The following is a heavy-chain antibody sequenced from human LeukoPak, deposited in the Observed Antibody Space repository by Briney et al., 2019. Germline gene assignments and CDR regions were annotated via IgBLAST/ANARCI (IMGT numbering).Heavy chain of an antibody. CDR2: ISTSRSTT. CDR1: GFTFSDYE. J-gene: IGHJ4*02. CDR3: ARGALHVFDY. Sequence: PGGSLRLSCAASGFTFSDYEINWVRQSPGKGREWVSCISTSRSTTYYADSVKGRFTISRDNAKNSLFLQMNTLTAEDTAVYYCARGALHVFDYWGQGTPVTVSS. D-gene: IGHD3-10*02. V-gene: IGHV3-48*03.